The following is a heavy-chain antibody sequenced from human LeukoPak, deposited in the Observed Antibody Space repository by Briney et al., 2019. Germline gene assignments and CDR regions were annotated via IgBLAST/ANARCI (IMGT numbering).Heavy chain of an antibody. V-gene: IGHV1-69*06. Sequence: GASVKVSCKASGYTSTGYYMHWVRQAPGQGLEWMGGIIPIFGTANYAQKFQGRVTITADKSTSTAYMELSSLRSEDMAVYYCARESLSGSYFDDAFDIWGQGTMVTVSS. J-gene: IGHJ3*02. D-gene: IGHD1-26*01. CDR1: GYTSTGYY. CDR2: IIPIFGTA. CDR3: ARESLSGSYFDDAFDI.